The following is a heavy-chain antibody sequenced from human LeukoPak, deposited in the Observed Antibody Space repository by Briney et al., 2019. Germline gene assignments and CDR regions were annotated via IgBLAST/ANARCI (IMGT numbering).Heavy chain of an antibody. CDR2: VNTVSSYI. D-gene: IGHD3-22*01. J-gene: IGHJ4*02. V-gene: IGHV3-21*01. CDR1: GLTFSDYS. Sequence: GGSLRLSCAAPGLTFSDYSMNWVRQAPGKGLEWVASVNTVSSYIYYADSMRGRFTISRDNAKNSLFLQMNSLRAEDTAVYYCARLRRNSDRSDFFYYYDHWGQGTLVTVSS. CDR3: ARLRRNSDRSDFFYYYDH.